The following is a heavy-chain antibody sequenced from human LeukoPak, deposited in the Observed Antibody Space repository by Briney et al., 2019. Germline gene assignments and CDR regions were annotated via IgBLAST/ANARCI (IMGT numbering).Heavy chain of an antibody. CDR3: ARYVLGRVVSPGGFDL. CDR1: GFTFSSYG. Sequence: PGGSLRLSCAASGFTFSSYGMHWVRHAPGKGLEWVSFIRYDGSNKYYADSVKGRFTISSDNSKNTLYLQMNSLRAEDTAVYYCARYVLGRVVSPGGFDLWGRGTLVTVSS. J-gene: IGHJ2*01. V-gene: IGHV3-30*02. D-gene: IGHD3-3*01. CDR2: IRYDGSNK.